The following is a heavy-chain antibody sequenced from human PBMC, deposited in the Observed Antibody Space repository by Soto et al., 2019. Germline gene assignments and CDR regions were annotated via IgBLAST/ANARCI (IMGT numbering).Heavy chain of an antibody. J-gene: IGHJ6*02. D-gene: IGHD4-4*01. CDR3: ALSTTVGGDYYYGMDV. V-gene: IGHV1-69*01. Sequence: QVQLVQSGAEVKKPGSSVKVSCKASGGTFSSYAISWVRQAPGQGLEWMGGIIPIFGTANYAQKFQGRVTLTADESTSTADMELSSLRSEDTAVYYCALSTTVGGDYYYGMDVWGQGTTVTVSS. CDR1: GGTFSSYA. CDR2: IIPIFGTA.